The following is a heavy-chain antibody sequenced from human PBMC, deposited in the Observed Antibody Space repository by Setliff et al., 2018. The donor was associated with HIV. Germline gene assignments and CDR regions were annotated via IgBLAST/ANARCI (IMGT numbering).Heavy chain of an antibody. J-gene: IGHJ3*02. V-gene: IGHV1-69*10. Sequence: ASVKVSCKASGGAFSGYALSWVRQAPGQGLEWMGGLIPILGIAQYAQKFHGRVTISADTSTTTAYLEVSSLRSEDTAVYYCAKGYYHDSRGYPTGPAFDIWGRGTMVTVSS. CDR2: LIPILGIA. CDR3: AKGYYHDSRGYPTGPAFDI. D-gene: IGHD3-22*01. CDR1: GGAFSGYA.